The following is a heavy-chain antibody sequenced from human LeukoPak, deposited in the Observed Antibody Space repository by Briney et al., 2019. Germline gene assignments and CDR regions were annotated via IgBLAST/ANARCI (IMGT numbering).Heavy chain of an antibody. D-gene: IGHD5-12*01. V-gene: IGHV3-23*01. CDR3: ARAARGYSGYDPIAVAGKENWLDP. Sequence: GGSLRLSCAASGFTFTNFWMSWVRQAPGKGLEWVSAISGSGGSTYYADSVKGRFTISRDNSKNTLYLQMNSLRAEDTAVYYCARAARGYSGYDPIAVAGKENWLDPWGQGTLVTVSS. CDR2: ISGSGGST. J-gene: IGHJ5*02. CDR1: GFTFTNFW.